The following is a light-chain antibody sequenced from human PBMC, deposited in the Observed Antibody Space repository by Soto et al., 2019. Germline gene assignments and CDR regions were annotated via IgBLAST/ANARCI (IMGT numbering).Light chain of an antibody. Sequence: DIQMTQSPSSLSASVGDRVTITCRASQTISTFLNWYQQKPGRAPKLLLYAASSLQSGIPSRFSGSGSGTDFTLTISSLQPEDFATYYCQESYNVPPTFGGGTTVEIK. J-gene: IGKJ4*01. CDR3: QESYNVPPT. CDR1: QTISTF. V-gene: IGKV1-39*01. CDR2: AAS.